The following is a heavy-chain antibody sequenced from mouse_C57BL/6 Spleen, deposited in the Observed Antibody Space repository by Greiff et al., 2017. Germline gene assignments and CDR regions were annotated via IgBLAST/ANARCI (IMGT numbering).Heavy chain of an antibody. V-gene: IGHV1-81*01. D-gene: IGHD1-1*01. CDR3: ARGYYDGAWFAY. CDR1: GYTFTSYG. J-gene: IGHJ3*01. CDR2: IYPRSGNT. Sequence: VQLQQSGAELARPGASVKLSCKASGYTFTSYGISWVKQRTGQGLEWIGEIYPRSGNTYYNEKFKGKATLTADKYSSTAYMELRSLTSEDSSVYFCARGYYDGAWFAYWGQGTLVTVSA.